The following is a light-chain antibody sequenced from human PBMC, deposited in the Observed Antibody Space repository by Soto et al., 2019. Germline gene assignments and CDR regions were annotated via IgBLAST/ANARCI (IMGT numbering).Light chain of an antibody. CDR1: TGAVTSGHY. J-gene: IGLJ1*01. V-gene: IGLV7-46*01. Sequence: QALVSHEPSLTVSPGGAVTLTCGSSTGAVTSGHYPYWFQQKPGQAPRTLIYDTSNKHSWTPARFSGSLLGGKAALTLSGAQPEDQAEYYCLLSYSGAPYVFGTGTKVTVL. CDR2: DTS. CDR3: LLSYSGAPYV.